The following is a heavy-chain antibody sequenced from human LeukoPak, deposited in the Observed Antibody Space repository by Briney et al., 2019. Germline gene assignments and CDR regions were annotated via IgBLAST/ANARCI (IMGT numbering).Heavy chain of an antibody. J-gene: IGHJ4*02. Sequence: GRSLRLSCAASGFTFSSYGMHWVRQAPGKGLEWVAVISYDGSNKYYADSVKGRFTISRDNSKNTLYLQMNSLRAEDTGVYYCAKGGYSSSWTFDYWGQGTLVTVSS. CDR2: ISYDGSNK. CDR3: AKGGYSSSWTFDY. D-gene: IGHD6-6*01. CDR1: GFTFSSYG. V-gene: IGHV3-30*18.